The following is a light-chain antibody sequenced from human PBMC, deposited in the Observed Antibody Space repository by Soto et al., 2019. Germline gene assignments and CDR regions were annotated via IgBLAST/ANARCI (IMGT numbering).Light chain of an antibody. CDR1: PSVSSSY. V-gene: IGKV3-20*01. CDR2: GAS. Sequence: ETVLTQSPGTLSLSPGERATLACRARPSVSSSYLACYQQKPGQAPRLLIYGASSRATGIPERFSGSGSGTDFTLTISRLEPEDFAVYYCQQYGSSPPSWTFGQGTKVEIK. CDR3: QQYGSSPPSWT. J-gene: IGKJ1*01.